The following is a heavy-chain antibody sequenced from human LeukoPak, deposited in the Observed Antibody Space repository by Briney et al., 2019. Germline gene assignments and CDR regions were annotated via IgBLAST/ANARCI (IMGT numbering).Heavy chain of an antibody. V-gene: IGHV4-39*01. Sequence: SETLSLTCSVSAASISSSGYSWGWIRQPPGKGLEWIGTLHYSGSTYYNPSLKSRVTISVDTSKNQFSVKLSSVTAADTAVYYCARRYYDSRLDYWGQGTLVTVSS. D-gene: IGHD3-22*01. J-gene: IGHJ4*02. CDR3: ARRYYDSRLDY. CDR1: AASISSSGYS. CDR2: LHYSGST.